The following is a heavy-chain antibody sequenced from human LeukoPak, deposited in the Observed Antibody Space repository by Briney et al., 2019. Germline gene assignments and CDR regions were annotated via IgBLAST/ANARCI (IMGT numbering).Heavy chain of an antibody. CDR3: ARGPFLGV. Sequence: GGSLRLSCAASGFTFSSYAMHWVRQAPGKGLECVAVISYDGSNKYYADSVKGRFTISRDNSKNTLYLQMNSLRAEDTAVYYCARGPFLGVWGQGTLVTVSS. J-gene: IGHJ4*02. CDR2: ISYDGSNK. CDR1: GFTFSSYA. V-gene: IGHV3-30-3*01. D-gene: IGHD3-10*01.